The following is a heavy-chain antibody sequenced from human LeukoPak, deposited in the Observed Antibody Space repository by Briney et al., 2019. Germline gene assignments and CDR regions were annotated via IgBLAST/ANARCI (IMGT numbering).Heavy chain of an antibody. J-gene: IGHJ4*02. Sequence: GASVKVSCKASGYTFTGYYLHWVRQAPGQGLEWMGRIHPNSGGTNYAQKFQGRVTMTRDTSISTAYLDLSRLRSDDTAVYYCARVVVRDANNYKDYWGQGTLVTVSS. CDR2: IHPNSGGT. D-gene: IGHD5-24*01. CDR1: GYTFTGYY. CDR3: ARVVVRDANNYKDY. V-gene: IGHV1-2*06.